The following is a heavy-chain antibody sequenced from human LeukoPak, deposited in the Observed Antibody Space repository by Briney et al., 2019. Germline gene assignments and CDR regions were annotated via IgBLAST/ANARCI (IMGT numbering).Heavy chain of an antibody. CDR3: AKDRYSYAYEYFDC. D-gene: IGHD5-18*01. CDR1: GFTFKTHA. Sequence: GGSLRLSCAASGFTFKTHAMSWVRQAPGKGLELVSRIDDSGVIRSYADSVKGRFTISRDNSKNTLYLQMNSLRAEDTAVYYCAKDRYSYAYEYFDCWGQGTLVTVSS. J-gene: IGHJ4*02. V-gene: IGHV3-23*01. CDR2: IDDSGVIR.